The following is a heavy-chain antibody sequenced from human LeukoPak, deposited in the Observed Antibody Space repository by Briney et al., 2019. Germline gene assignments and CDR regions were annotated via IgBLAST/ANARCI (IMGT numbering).Heavy chain of an antibody. Sequence: GGSLRLSCAASGFTFSSYSMTWVRQAPGKGLEWVSSISSSSSYIYYADSVKGRFTISRDNAKNSLYLQMNSLRAEDTAVYYCARDPAESPPLTMAFDIWGQGTMVTVSS. CDR1: GFTFSSYS. V-gene: IGHV3-21*01. J-gene: IGHJ3*02. CDR2: ISSSSSYI. D-gene: IGHD2-15*01. CDR3: ARDPAESPPLTMAFDI.